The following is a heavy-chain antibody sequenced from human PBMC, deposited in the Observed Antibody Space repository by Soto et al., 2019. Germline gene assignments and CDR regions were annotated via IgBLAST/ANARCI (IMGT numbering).Heavy chain of an antibody. V-gene: IGHV3-23*01. CDR2: ISGSGGST. CDR1: GFTFSSYA. CDR3: AKKGAISTVGATLGVFDY. D-gene: IGHD1-26*01. Sequence: TGGSLRLSCAASGFTFSSYAMSWVRQAPGKGLEWVSAISGSGGSTYYADSVKGRFTISRDNSKNTLYLQMNSLRAEDTAVYYCAKKGAISTVGATLGVFDYWGQGTLVTVSS. J-gene: IGHJ4*02.